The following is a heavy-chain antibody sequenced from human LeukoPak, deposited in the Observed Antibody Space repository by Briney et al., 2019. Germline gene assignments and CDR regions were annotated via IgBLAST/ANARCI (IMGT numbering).Heavy chain of an antibody. CDR3: ASRHRVWGSYPRPLDY. Sequence: SETLSLTCAVYGGSFSGYYWSWIRQPPGKGLEWIGEINHSGSTNYNPSLKSRVTISVDTSKNQFSLKLSSVTAADTAVYYCASRHRVWGSYPRPLDYWGQGTLVTVSS. D-gene: IGHD3-16*02. CDR1: GGSFSGYY. CDR2: INHSGST. V-gene: IGHV4-34*01. J-gene: IGHJ4*02.